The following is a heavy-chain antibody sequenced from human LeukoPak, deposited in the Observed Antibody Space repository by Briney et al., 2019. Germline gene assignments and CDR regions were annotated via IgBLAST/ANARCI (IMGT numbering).Heavy chain of an antibody. CDR1: GFTFSSYA. CDR3: ARGGSSGWYLDY. D-gene: IGHD6-19*01. CDR2: ISYDGSNK. J-gene: IGHJ4*02. Sequence: GVSLRLSCAASGFTFSSYAMHWVRQAPGKGLEWVAVISYDGSNKYYADSVKGRFTISRDNSKNTLYLQMNSLRAEDTAVYYCARGGSSGWYLDYWGQGTLVTVSS. V-gene: IGHV3-30*04.